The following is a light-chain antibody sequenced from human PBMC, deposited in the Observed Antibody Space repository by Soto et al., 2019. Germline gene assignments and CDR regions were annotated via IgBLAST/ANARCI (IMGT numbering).Light chain of an antibody. Sequence: DIQMTQSPSTLSASVGDRVTIIGRASQSISHSLAWYQQKPGKAPKVLIYKASSLESGVPSRFSGSGSGTEFTLTISSLQPDDFASYYCRQYKSYPITFGQGTRLEIK. V-gene: IGKV1-5*03. J-gene: IGKJ5*01. CDR3: RQYKSYPIT. CDR1: QSISHS. CDR2: KAS.